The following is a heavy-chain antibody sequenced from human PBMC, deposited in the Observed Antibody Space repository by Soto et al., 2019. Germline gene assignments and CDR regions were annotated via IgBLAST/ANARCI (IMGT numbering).Heavy chain of an antibody. Sequence: ASVKVSCKASGDTFTTYDINWVRQATGHGLEWMGWINPNSGNIGYAQRFQGRVTMTRDTAIRTAYTEVSSLRSEDTAVYYCARVRSMGAVAGTEGDAFHIWG. CDR2: INPNSGNI. CDR1: GDTFTTYD. J-gene: IGHJ3*02. V-gene: IGHV1-8*01. CDR3: ARVRSMGAVAGTEGDAFHI. D-gene: IGHD6-19*01.